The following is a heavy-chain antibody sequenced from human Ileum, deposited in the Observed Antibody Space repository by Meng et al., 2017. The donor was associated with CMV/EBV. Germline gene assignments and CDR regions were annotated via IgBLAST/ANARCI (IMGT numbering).Heavy chain of an antibody. D-gene: IGHD3-10*01. CDR2: ISYDGSTK. J-gene: IGHJ6*02. CDR3: ARDRSRGGMDV. Sequence: GGSLRLFCAASGLSFSSHAMHWVRQAPGKGLEWVAVISYDGSTKYYKDSVKGRFTISRDNSKTTLYLQMNSLRVEDTAVYYCARDRSRGGMDVWGQGTTVTVSS. CDR1: GLSFSSHA. V-gene: IGHV3-30*04.